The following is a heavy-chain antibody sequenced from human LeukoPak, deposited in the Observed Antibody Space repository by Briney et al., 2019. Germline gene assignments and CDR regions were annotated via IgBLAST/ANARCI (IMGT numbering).Heavy chain of an antibody. J-gene: IGHJ4*02. Sequence: SETLSLTCAVSGGSISSSNWWSWVRQPPGKGLEWIGEIYHRGNTNYNPSLKSRVTISVDMSKNQFSLKLTSVTAADTAVYYCARTTATTLTYFDYWGQGTLVTVSS. CDR2: IYHRGNT. CDR1: GGSISSSNW. CDR3: ARTTATTLTYFDY. V-gene: IGHV4-4*02. D-gene: IGHD4-17*01.